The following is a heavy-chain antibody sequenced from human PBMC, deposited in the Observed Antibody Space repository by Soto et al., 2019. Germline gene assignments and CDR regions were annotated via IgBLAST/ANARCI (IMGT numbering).Heavy chain of an antibody. CDR2: INAGNGNT. V-gene: IGHV1-3*01. J-gene: IGHJ4*02. CDR3: AKGSGPLRYFDWLYHY. CDR1: GYTFTDYA. Sequence: ASVKVSFKASGYTFTDYAIQWVRQAPGQRLEWMGWINAGNGNTKYSQKFQGRFTISRDNSKNTLYLQMNSLRAEDTAVYYCAKGSGPLRYFDWLYHYWGQGTLVTVSS. D-gene: IGHD3-9*01.